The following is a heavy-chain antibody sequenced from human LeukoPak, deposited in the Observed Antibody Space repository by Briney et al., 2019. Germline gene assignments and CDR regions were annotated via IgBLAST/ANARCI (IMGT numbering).Heavy chain of an antibody. D-gene: IGHD3-10*01. CDR3: AREYTMVRGVIPYYYYYGMDV. Sequence: TGGSLRLSCAASGFTFSSYAMHWVRQAPGKGLEWVAVISYDGSNKYYADSVKGRFTISRDNSKNTLYLQMNSLRAEDTAVYYCAREYTMVRGVIPYYYYYGMDVWGQGTTVTVSS. CDR1: GFTFSSYA. V-gene: IGHV3-30*04. CDR2: ISYDGSNK. J-gene: IGHJ6*02.